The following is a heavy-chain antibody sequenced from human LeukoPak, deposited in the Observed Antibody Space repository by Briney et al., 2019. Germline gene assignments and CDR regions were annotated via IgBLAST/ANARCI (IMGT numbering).Heavy chain of an antibody. J-gene: IGHJ5*02. CDR1: VGSFSDYY. V-gene: IGHV4-34*01. Sequence: SETLSLTCAVYVGSFSDYYWSWIRQPPGKGLEWIGEINHSGSTNYNPSLKSRVTIAVDTSKNQFSLKLRSVTAADAGVYYCARRVSQTEPRFDLWGQGTLLTVSS. CDR3: ARRVSQTEPRFDL. D-gene: IGHD6-13*01. CDR2: INHSGST.